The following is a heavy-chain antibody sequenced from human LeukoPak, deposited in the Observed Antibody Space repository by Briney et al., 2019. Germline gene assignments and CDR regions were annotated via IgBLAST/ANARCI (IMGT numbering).Heavy chain of an antibody. Sequence: GASVKVSCKASGGTFSSYAISWVRQAPGQGLEWMGGIIPIFGTANYAQKFQGRATITADESTSTAYMELSSLRSEDTAVYYCARDHGRQWLAPPRSDAFDIWGQGTMVTVSS. CDR3: ARDHGRQWLAPPRSDAFDI. J-gene: IGHJ3*02. CDR2: IIPIFGTA. D-gene: IGHD6-19*01. CDR1: GGTFSSYA. V-gene: IGHV1-69*13.